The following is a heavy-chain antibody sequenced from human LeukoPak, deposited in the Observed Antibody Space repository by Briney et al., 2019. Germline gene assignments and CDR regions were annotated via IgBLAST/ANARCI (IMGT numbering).Heavy chain of an antibody. CDR1: GFTFSSYS. D-gene: IGHD6-19*01. CDR2: ISSSSSYI. V-gene: IGHV3-21*01. J-gene: IGHJ4*02. CDR3: ARESIAVAGDFRYFDY. Sequence: TTGGSLRLSCAASGFTFSSYSMNWVRQAPGKGLEWVSSISSSSSYIYYADSVKGRFTISRDNAKNALYLQMNSLRAEDTAVYYCARESIAVAGDFRYFDYWGQGTLVTVSS.